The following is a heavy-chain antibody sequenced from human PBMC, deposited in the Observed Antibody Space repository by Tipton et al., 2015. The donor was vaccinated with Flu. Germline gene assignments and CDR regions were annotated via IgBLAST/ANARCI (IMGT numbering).Heavy chain of an antibody. J-gene: IGHJ3*02. D-gene: IGHD1-26*01. CDR1: GGSISSYY. V-gene: IGHV4-59*01. Sequence: GLVKPSETLSLTCTVSGGSISSYYWSWIRQPPGKGLEWIGYIYYSGSTNYNPSLKSRVTISVDTSKNQFSLKLSSVTAADTAVYYGARDRESGSYSPGDAFDIWGQGTMVTVSS. CDR2: IYYSGST. CDR3: ARDRESGSYSPGDAFDI.